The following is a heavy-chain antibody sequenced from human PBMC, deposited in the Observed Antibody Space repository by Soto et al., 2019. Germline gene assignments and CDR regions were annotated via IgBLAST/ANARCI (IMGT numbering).Heavy chain of an antibody. CDR3: ATRVVPAAMRITTFDY. J-gene: IGHJ4*02. V-gene: IGHV4-39*02. CDR2: IYYSGST. D-gene: IGHD2-2*01. CDR1: GGSISSSSYY. Sequence: PSETLSLTCTVSGGSISSSSYYWGWIRQPPGKGLECIGSIYYSGSTYYNPSLKSRVTISVDTSKNHFSLKLSSVTAADTAVYYCATRVVPAAMRITTFDYWGQGTLVTVSS.